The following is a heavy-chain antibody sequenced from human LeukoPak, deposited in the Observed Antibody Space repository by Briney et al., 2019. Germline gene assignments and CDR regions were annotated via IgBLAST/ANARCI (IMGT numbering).Heavy chain of an antibody. Sequence: GASVKVSCKASGYTFTSYGISWVRQAPGQGLEWMGWISAYNGNTNYAQKLQGRVTMTTDTSTSTAYMELRSLRSDDTAVYYCARERFRTYYYDSSGTLDYWGQGTLVTVSS. V-gene: IGHV1-18*01. D-gene: IGHD3-22*01. CDR3: ARERFRTYYYDSSGTLDY. CDR2: ISAYNGNT. CDR1: GYTFTSYG. J-gene: IGHJ4*02.